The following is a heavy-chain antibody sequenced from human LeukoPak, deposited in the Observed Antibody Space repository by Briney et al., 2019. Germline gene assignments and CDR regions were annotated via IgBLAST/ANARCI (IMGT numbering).Heavy chain of an antibody. V-gene: IGHV3-30*18. D-gene: IGHD3-22*01. Sequence: GGSLRLSCAASGFTFSSYGMHWVRQAPGKGLEWVAVISYDGSNKYYADSVKGRFTISRDNSKNTLYLQMNSLRAEDTAVYYCAKDLSSGYYYDSSGYLGAVDYWGQGTLVTVSS. CDR3: AKDLSSGYYYDSSGYLGAVDY. J-gene: IGHJ4*02. CDR1: GFTFSSYG. CDR2: ISYDGSNK.